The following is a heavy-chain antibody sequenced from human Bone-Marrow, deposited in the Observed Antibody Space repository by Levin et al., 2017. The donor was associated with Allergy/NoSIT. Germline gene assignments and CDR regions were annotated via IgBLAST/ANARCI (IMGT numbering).Heavy chain of an antibody. CDR3: VREAKFWSGHKDFQF. CDR1: GASITTDDFF. D-gene: IGHD3-3*01. Sequence: SQTLSLTCTVSGASITTDDFFWSWIRQAPGKGLEWIGYIYSSGTTYFNPSLESRLTMSVDTSNNQFSLKLQSVTAADTALYYCVREAKFWSGHKDFQFWGQGTLFVVSS. V-gene: IGHV4-30-4*01. CDR2: IYSSGTT. J-gene: IGHJ1*01.